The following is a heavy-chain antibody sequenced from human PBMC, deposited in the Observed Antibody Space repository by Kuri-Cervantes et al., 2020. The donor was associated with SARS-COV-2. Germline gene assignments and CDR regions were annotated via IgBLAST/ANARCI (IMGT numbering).Heavy chain of an antibody. J-gene: IGHJ6*03. D-gene: IGHD2/OR15-2a*01. V-gene: IGHV3-48*03. CDR1: GFTFSSYE. CDR2: ISSSGSTI. Sequence: GESLKISCAASGFTFSSYEMNWVRQAPGKGLEWVSYISSSGSTIYYADSVKGRFTISRDDAKNSLYLQMSSPRAEDTAVYYCAREGTHLSSYYYMDVWGKGTTVTVSS. CDR3: AREGTHLSSYYYMDV.